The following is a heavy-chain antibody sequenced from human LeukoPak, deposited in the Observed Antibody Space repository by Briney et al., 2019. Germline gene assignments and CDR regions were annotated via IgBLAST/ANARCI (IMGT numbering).Heavy chain of an antibody. J-gene: IGHJ5*02. CDR3: AGEVPSIAAAGGSFDP. CDR1: GYTLTGYY. Sequence: ASAEVSCXPSGYTLTGYYMHWVRQAPGQRLWWVGRINPNSGGTNDAHKFQGRVTMTRDTSISTAYMELSRLRSDDTAVYYCAGEVPSIAAAGGSFDPWGQGTLVTVSS. D-gene: IGHD6-13*01. CDR2: INPNSGGT. V-gene: IGHV1-2*06.